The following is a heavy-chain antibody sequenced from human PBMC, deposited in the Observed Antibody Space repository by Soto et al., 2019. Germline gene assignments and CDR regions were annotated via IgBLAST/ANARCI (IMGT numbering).Heavy chain of an antibody. Sequence: GGSLRLSCAASGFTFSNYGMHWVRQPPGKGLEWVAAIQYDGSKKYYADSVKGRFTISRDDSKNTLYLQMNSLRAEDTAVYYCAIDSCGSPSCFDFWGQGTLVTVSS. J-gene: IGHJ4*02. CDR2: IQYDGSKK. D-gene: IGHD2-2*01. CDR3: AIDSCGSPSCFDF. V-gene: IGHV3-33*03. CDR1: GFTFSNYG.